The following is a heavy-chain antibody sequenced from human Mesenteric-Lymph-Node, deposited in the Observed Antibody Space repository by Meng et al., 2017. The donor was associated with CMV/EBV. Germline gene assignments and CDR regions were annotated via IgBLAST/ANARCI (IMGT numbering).Heavy chain of an antibody. CDR2: IFHTGST. Sequence: SETLSLTSTVSGDSLRNYYWSWIRQPPGGGLEWIGFIFHTGSTSYNPSLESRVTMSVDTSKSLFSLTVTSVTAADTAIYYCARTDYYSYYGMDVWGQGTTVTVSS. CDR1: GDSLRNYY. CDR3: ARTDYYSYYGMDV. V-gene: IGHV4-59*01. J-gene: IGHJ6*02.